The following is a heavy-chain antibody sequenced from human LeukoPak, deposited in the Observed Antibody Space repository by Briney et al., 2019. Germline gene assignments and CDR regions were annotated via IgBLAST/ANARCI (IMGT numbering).Heavy chain of an antibody. V-gene: IGHV3-23*01. D-gene: IGHD6-19*01. Sequence: GGSLRLSCAASGFTFSSYAMSWVRQAPGKGLEWVSAISGSGGSTYYADSVRGRFTISRDNSKNTLYLQMNSLRAEDTAVYYCTTGRVYSSGLAYWGQGTLVTVSS. J-gene: IGHJ4*02. CDR1: GFTFSSYA. CDR2: ISGSGGST. CDR3: TTGRVYSSGLAY.